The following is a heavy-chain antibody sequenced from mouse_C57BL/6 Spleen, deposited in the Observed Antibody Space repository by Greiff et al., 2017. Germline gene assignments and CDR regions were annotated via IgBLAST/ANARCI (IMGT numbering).Heavy chain of an antibody. CDR1: GFTFSSYG. V-gene: IGHV5-6*01. J-gene: IGHJ2*01. D-gene: IGHD1-1*01. Sequence: EVQRVESGGDLVKPGGSLKLSCAASGFTFSSYGMSWVRQTPDKRLEWVATISSGGSYTYYPDSVKGRFTISRDNAKNTLYLQMSSLKSEDTAMYYCARQGYGSSFYFDDWGQGTTLTVSS. CDR3: ARQGYGSSFYFDD. CDR2: ISSGGSYT.